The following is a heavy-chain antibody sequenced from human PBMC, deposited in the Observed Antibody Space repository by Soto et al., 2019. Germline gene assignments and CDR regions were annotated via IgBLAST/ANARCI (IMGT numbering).Heavy chain of an antibody. CDR2: ITVGDVT. CDR3: AGGRDYSKGGDH. Sequence: EVQLVDSGGGLVQPGGSLRLSRAASGFSVSNYHMNWVRQAPGKGPEWVSIITVGDVTYYADSVKGRFTISRDISRKTLYLQMNSLRGDDTAVYYCAGGRDYSKGGDHWGQGTLVIVSS. D-gene: IGHD4-4*01. V-gene: IGHV3-66*01. CDR1: GFSVSNYH. J-gene: IGHJ4*02.